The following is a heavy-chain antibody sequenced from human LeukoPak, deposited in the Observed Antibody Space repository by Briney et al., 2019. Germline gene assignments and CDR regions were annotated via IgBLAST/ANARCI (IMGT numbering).Heavy chain of an antibody. CDR2: IKQDGSEK. CDR3: ARDLTGYYRVY. D-gene: IGHD3-9*01. Sequence: GGSLRLSCAASGFTFSSYWMSWVRQAPGKGLEWVANIKQDGSEKYYVDSVKGRFTISRDNAKNSLYLQMNSLRAEDMAVYYCARDLTGYYRVYWGQGTLVTVSS. CDR1: GFTFSSYW. J-gene: IGHJ4*02. V-gene: IGHV3-7*01.